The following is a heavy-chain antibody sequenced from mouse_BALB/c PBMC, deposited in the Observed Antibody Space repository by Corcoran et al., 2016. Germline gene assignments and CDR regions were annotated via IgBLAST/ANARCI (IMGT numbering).Heavy chain of an antibody. J-gene: IGHJ2*01. Sequence: QIQLQQSGPELVKPGASVKISCKASGYTFTDYYINWVKQKPGKGLEWIGWIYPGSGNTKYNEKFKGKATLTVDTSSSTAYMQPSSLTHEDTAVYFCAGGYGNYYFDYWCQGTTLTVSS. CDR3: AGGYGNYYFDY. V-gene: IGHV1-84*02. CDR2: IYPGSGNT. CDR1: GYTFTDYY. D-gene: IGHD2-10*02.